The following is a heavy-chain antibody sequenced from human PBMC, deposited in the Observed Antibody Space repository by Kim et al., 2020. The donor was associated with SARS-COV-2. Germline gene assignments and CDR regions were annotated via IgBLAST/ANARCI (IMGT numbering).Heavy chain of an antibody. CDR1: GFTFGDYA. D-gene: IGHD3-9*01. J-gene: IGHJ3*02. V-gene: IGHV3-9*01. Sequence: GGSLRLSCAASGFTFGDYAMHWVRQAPGKGLEWVSGISWNSGSIGYADSVKGRFTISRDNAKNSLYLQMNSLRAEDTALYYCAKALYYDILTGYQGADAFDIWGQGTMVTVSS. CDR2: ISWNSGSI. CDR3: AKALYYDILTGYQGADAFDI.